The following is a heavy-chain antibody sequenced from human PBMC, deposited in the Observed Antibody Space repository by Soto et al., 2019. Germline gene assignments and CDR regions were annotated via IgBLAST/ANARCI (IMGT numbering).Heavy chain of an antibody. V-gene: IGHV1-3*01. CDR1: GYTFTSYA. Sequence: QVQLVQSGAEVKKPGASVKVSCKASGYTFTSYAMHWVRQAPGQRLEWMGWINAGNGNTKYSQKFQGRVTITRDRSASTAYMELSSLRSEDTAVYYCARGASPLIDYWGQGTLVSVSS. J-gene: IGHJ4*02. CDR3: ARGASPLIDY. CDR2: INAGNGNT. D-gene: IGHD1-26*01.